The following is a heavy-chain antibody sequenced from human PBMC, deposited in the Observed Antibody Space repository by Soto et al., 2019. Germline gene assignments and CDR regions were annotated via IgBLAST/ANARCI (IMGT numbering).Heavy chain of an antibody. CDR2: ISGSGGST. V-gene: IGHV3-23*01. CDR3: AKGLNGSGWFDP. Sequence: GGSLRLSCAASGFTFSGYAMSWVRQAPGKGLEWVSAISGSGGSTYYADSVKGRFTISSDNSKNTLYLQMNSLRAEDMAVYFFAKGLNGSGWFDPSGQGTLVTVSS. CDR1: GFTFSGYA. D-gene: IGHD2-8*01. J-gene: IGHJ5*02.